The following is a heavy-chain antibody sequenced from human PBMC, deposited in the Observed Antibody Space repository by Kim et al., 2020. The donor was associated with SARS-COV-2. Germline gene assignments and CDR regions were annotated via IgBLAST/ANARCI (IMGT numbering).Heavy chain of an antibody. Sequence: SETLSLTCAVYGGSFSGYYWSWIRQPPGKGLEWIGEINHSGSTNYNPSLKSRVTISVDTSKNQFSLKLSSVTAADAAVYYCARGSLLYYYYGMDVWGQGTTVTVSS. J-gene: IGHJ6*02. CDR1: GGSFSGYY. D-gene: IGHD2-15*01. CDR3: ARGSLLYYYYGMDV. CDR2: INHSGST. V-gene: IGHV4-34*01.